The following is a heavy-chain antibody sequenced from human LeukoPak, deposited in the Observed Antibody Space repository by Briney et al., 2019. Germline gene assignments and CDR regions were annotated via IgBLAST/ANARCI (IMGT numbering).Heavy chain of an antibody. D-gene: IGHD1-26*01. Sequence: SETLSLTCSVSGGSISSYYWSWIRQPPGKGLEWIGYIYYSGRTSYNPSLKSRVTISIDTSKNQFSLKLNSVTAADTAVYYCARDTVGATFPGAFDIWGQATMVTVSS. J-gene: IGHJ3*02. V-gene: IGHV4-59*12. CDR3: ARDTVGATFPGAFDI. CDR1: GGSISSYY. CDR2: IYYSGRT.